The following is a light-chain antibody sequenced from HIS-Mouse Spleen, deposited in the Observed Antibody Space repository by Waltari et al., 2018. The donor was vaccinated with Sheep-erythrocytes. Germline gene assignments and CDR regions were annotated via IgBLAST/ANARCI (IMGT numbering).Light chain of an antibody. CDR1: QSISSY. V-gene: IGKV1-39*01. CDR3: QQSYSTPPT. Sequence: DLQMTQSPSSLSASVGDRVPITCRASQSISSYLNWYQQKPGKAPKLLIYAASSLQSGVPSRFSGSGSGTDFTLTISSLQPEDFATYYCQQSYSTPPTFGGGTKVEIK. J-gene: IGKJ4*01. CDR2: AAS.